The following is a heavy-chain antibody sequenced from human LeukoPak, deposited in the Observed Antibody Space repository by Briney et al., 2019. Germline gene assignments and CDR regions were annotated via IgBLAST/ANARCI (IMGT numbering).Heavy chain of an antibody. CDR2: IYDSGST. Sequence: SETLSLTCTVPGGSISNYYWSWIRQPPGKGLEWIGYIYDSGSTNYNPSLKSRVTISVDTSKSQFSLKLSSVTAADTAVYYCARVGGTNYYYYGMDVWGQGTTVTVSS. CDR1: GGSISNYY. V-gene: IGHV4-59*01. CDR3: ARVGGTNYYYYGMDV. D-gene: IGHD1-1*01. J-gene: IGHJ6*02.